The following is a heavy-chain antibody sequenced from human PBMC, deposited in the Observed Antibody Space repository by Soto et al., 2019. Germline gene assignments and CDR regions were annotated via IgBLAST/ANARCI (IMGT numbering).Heavy chain of an antibody. Sequence: EVRLLESGGGLVQPGGSLRLSCAASGFTFSSYAMSWVRQAPGKGLEWVSAISGSGVSTYYADSVKGRFTISRDDSKNTLYLQMNSLRAEDTAVYYCAKEGEHSSGWANFDYWGQGTLVTVSS. D-gene: IGHD6-19*01. CDR3: AKEGEHSSGWANFDY. CDR2: ISGSGVST. CDR1: GFTFSSYA. V-gene: IGHV3-23*01. J-gene: IGHJ4*02.